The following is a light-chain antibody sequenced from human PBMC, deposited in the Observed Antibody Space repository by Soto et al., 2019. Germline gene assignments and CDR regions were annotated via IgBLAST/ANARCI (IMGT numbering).Light chain of an antibody. V-gene: IGKV3-11*01. CDR1: QSISNF. CDR2: DTS. CDR3: QQYQNSPRT. J-gene: IGKJ1*01. Sequence: EIVLTQSPATLSLSPGERATLSCRASQSISNFLAWYQQKPGQAPRLLIYDTSKRATGIPDRFSGSGSGTDFTLTISRLEPEDFAVYYCQQYQNSPRTFGQGTKVDIK.